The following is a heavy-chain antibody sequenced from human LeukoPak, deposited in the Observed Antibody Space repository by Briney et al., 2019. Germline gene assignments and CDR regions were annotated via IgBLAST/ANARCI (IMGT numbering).Heavy chain of an antibody. V-gene: IGHV3-23*01. Sequence: GGSLRLSCAASGFTFSSYSMNWVRQAPGKGLEWVSAITDSGGNTYHADSVKGRFTISRDNSKNTLFLQMNSLRVEDTAVYYCAKGSRSSRPYYFDFWGQGTLVTVSS. CDR1: GFTFSSYS. CDR2: ITDSGGNT. J-gene: IGHJ4*02. D-gene: IGHD6-6*01. CDR3: AKGSRSSRPYYFDF.